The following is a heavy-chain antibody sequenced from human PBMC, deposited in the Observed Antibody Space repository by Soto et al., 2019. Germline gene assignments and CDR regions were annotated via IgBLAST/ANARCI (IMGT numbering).Heavy chain of an antibody. Sequence: EVQLVESGGGLVKPGGSLRLSCAASGFTFSSYSMNWVRQAPGKGLEWVSSISSSSSYTYYAGSVKGRFTISRDNAKNSLYLQMNSLRAEDMAVYYCARDGEAMVAYYYYGMDVWGQGTTVTVSS. CDR2: ISSSSSYT. J-gene: IGHJ6*02. V-gene: IGHV3-21*01. CDR1: GFTFSSYS. CDR3: ARDGEAMVAYYYYGMDV. D-gene: IGHD5-18*01.